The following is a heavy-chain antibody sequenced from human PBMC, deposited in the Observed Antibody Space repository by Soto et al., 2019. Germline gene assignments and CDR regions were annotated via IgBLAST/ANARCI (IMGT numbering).Heavy chain of an antibody. CDR3: VKDSNYYGMDV. V-gene: IGHV3-9*01. J-gene: IGHJ6*02. Sequence: EVQLVESGGGLVQPGRSLRLSCEASGFTFDDYAIHWARQAPGKGLEWVSGISWNSGTETYADSVKGRFTISRDNAMNSLYLHMNSLRVEDTALYYCVKDSNYYGMDVWGQGTTVTVSS. CDR2: ISWNSGTE. CDR1: GFTFDDYA.